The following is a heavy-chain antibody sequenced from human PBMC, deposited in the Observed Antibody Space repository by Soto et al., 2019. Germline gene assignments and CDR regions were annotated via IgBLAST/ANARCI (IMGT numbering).Heavy chain of an antibody. D-gene: IGHD5-12*01. CDR3: TRPAYDSARGGSGY. CDR1: GFTFSGSA. Sequence: EVQLVESGGGLVQPGGSLKLSCAASGFTFSGSAMHWVRQASGKGLEWVGRIRSKANSYATAYAASVKGRFTISRDDSKNTAYLQMNSLKTEDTAVYYCTRPAYDSARGGSGYWGQGTLVTVSS. J-gene: IGHJ4*02. CDR2: IRSKANSYAT. V-gene: IGHV3-73*01.